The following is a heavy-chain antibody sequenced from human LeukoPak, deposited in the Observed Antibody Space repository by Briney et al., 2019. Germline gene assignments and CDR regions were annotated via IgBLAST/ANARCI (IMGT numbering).Heavy chain of an antibody. D-gene: IGHD2-2*01. V-gene: IGHV4-4*07. CDR1: GGSISSYY. CDR3: ARGAVVPAALYYFDY. J-gene: IGHJ4*02. Sequence: SETLSLTCTVSGGSISSYYWSWIRQPAGKGLEWIGRIYTSGSTNYNPSLKSRVTMSVDTSKNQFSLKLSSVTAADTAVYYCARGAVVPAALYYFDYWGQGTLVTVSS. CDR2: IYTSGST.